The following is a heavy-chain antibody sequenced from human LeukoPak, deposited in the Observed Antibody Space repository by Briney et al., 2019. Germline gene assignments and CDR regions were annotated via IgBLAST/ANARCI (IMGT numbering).Heavy chain of an antibody. CDR1: GYTFTGYY. CDR3: ARERCSSTSCYTPPTWFDP. D-gene: IGHD2-2*02. V-gene: IGHV1-2*02. Sequence: ASVKVSCKASGYTFTGYYMHWVRQAPGQGLEWMGWINPNSGGTNYAQKFQGRVTMTRDTSISTAYMEPSRLRSDDTAVYYCARERCSSTSCYTPPTWFDPWGQGTLVTVSS. CDR2: INPNSGGT. J-gene: IGHJ5*02.